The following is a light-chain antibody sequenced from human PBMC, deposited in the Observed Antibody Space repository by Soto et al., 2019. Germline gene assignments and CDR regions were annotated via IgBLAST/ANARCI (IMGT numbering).Light chain of an antibody. CDR2: VKSDGSH. CDR3: QTWGTGPVV. CDR1: SGHSSYA. V-gene: IGLV4-69*01. J-gene: IGLJ2*01. Sequence: QPVLTQSPSASASLGASVKLTCTLSSGHSSYAIAWHQQQSERGPRYLMKVKSDGSHIKGDGIPDRFSGSSSGAERHLTISSLQSEDEADYYCQTWGTGPVVFGGGTKVTVL.